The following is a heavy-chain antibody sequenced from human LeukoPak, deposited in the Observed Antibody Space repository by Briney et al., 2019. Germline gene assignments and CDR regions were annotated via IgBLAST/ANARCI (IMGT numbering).Heavy chain of an antibody. CDR1: GGTFSSYA. Sequence: SVKVSCKASGGTFSSYAISWVRQAPGQGLEWMGRIIPIFGTANYAQKFHGRVTITTDESTSTAYMELSSLRSEETAVYYCAKYDSSGYYYFDEXFXXWGXXXLVT. CDR2: IIPIFGTA. V-gene: IGHV1-69*05. CDR3: AKYDSSGYYYFDEXFXX. D-gene: IGHD3-22*01. J-gene: IGHJ1*01.